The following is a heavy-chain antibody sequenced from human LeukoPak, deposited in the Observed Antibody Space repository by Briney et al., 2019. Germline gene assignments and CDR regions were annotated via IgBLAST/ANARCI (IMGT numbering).Heavy chain of an antibody. Sequence: GESLKISCKGSGYSFTSYWIGWVRQMPGKGLEWMGIIYPGDSDTRYSPSFQGQVTISADKSISTAYLQWSSLKASDTAMYYCARSFATSGSYSYYFDYWGQGTLVTVSS. J-gene: IGHJ4*02. CDR1: GYSFTSYW. CDR2: IYPGDSDT. V-gene: IGHV5-51*01. D-gene: IGHD1-26*01. CDR3: ARSFATSGSYSYYFDY.